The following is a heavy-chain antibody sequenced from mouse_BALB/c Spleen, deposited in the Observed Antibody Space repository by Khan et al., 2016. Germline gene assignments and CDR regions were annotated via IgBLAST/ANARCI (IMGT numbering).Heavy chain of an antibody. CDR1: GYTFTDYS. CDR2: INTETGEP. J-gene: IGHJ4*01. Sequence: QIELVQSGPELKKPGETVKLSCKASGYTFTDYSMHWVKQAPGKGLKWMGWINTETGEPTYADDFKGRFAFSLDTSASTAYLEINNLKNEDTATYFCARSTVVARNYYAMDYWGQGTSVTVSS. V-gene: IGHV9-2-1*01. CDR3: ARSTVVARNYYAMDY. D-gene: IGHD1-1*01.